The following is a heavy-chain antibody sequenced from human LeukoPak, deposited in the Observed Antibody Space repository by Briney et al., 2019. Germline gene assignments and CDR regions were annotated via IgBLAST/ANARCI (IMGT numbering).Heavy chain of an antibody. Sequence: GGSLRLSCAASGFTFSSYWMHWVRQAPGKGLVWVSRINSDGSSTSYADSVKGRFTISRDNAKNSLYLQMNSLRAEDTAVYYCARSRDSGSYYSSLDYWGQGTLVTVSS. CDR2: INSDGSST. D-gene: IGHD1-26*01. CDR1: GFTFSSYW. CDR3: ARSRDSGSYYSSLDY. J-gene: IGHJ4*02. V-gene: IGHV3-74*01.